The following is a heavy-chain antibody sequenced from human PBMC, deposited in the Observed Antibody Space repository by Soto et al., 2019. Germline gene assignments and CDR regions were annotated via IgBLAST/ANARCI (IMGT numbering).Heavy chain of an antibody. Sequence: GGSLRLSCVDSGFSFSSYWMHWVRQGPGKGLVWVARINPEGSSTNYADSAEGRFTISRDNAKNTLYLQMNSLRAEDTAVYYCARSPGGYYIDWGQGTMVTVS. CDR2: INPEGSST. V-gene: IGHV3-74*01. J-gene: IGHJ3*01. CDR1: GFSFSSYW. D-gene: IGHD2-15*01. CDR3: ARSPGGYYID.